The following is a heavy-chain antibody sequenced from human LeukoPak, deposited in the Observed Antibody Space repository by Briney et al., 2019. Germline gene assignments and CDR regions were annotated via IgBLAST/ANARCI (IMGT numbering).Heavy chain of an antibody. CDR3: ARRVPFNPYSFDF. V-gene: IGHV1-18*01. D-gene: IGHD3-16*02. CDR2: ISAYNGGT. CDR1: GYTFNSFG. Sequence: ASVKVSCKASGYTFNSFGITWVRQAPGQGLEWMRWISAYNGGTNYLQKLQGRVTMTTDTSTSTAYLELRSLRSDDTAMYYCARRVPFNPYSFDFWGQGTMLTVSS. J-gene: IGHJ3*01.